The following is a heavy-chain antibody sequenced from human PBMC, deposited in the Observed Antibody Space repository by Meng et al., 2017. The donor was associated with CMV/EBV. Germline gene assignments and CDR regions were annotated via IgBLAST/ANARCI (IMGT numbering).Heavy chain of an antibody. D-gene: IGHD3-3*01. Sequence: GGSLRLSCAASGFTFSSYSMNWVRQAPEKGLEWVSSISSSSSYIYYADSVKGRFTISRDNAKNSLYLQMNSLRAEDTAVYYCARDMGPPGRFLEWLDPDYYYYYGMDVWGQGTTVTVSS. CDR3: ARDMGPPGRFLEWLDPDYYYYYGMDV. V-gene: IGHV3-21*01. CDR2: ISSSSSYI. CDR1: GFTFSSYS. J-gene: IGHJ6*02.